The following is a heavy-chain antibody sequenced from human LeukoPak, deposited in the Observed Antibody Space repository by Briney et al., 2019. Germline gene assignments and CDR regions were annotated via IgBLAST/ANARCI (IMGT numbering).Heavy chain of an antibody. CDR1: GYTFTGYY. V-gene: IGHV1-2*06. J-gene: IGHJ5*02. D-gene: IGHD2-15*01. CDR2: INPNSGGT. Sequence: ASVKVSCKASGYTFTGYYMHWVRQAPGQGLELMGRINPNSGGTNYAQKFQGRVTMTRDTSISTAYMELSRLRSDDTAVYYCARKAYCSGGSCYLDWFDPWGQGTLVTVSS. CDR3: ARKAYCSGGSCYLDWFDP.